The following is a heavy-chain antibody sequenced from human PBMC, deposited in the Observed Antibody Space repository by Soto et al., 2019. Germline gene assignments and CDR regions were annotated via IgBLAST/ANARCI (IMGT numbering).Heavy chain of an antibody. CDR2: ISAYNGNT. D-gene: IGHD4-17*01. V-gene: IGHV1-18*01. Sequence: QVQLVQSGAEVKKPGASVKVSCKASGYTFTSYGISWVRQAPGQGLEWMGWISAYNGNTNYAQKLQGRVTMTTDTSPSTAYRGRGGRRSDDGALYSGARERGYGAYVPGYGGQGTLVPVSS. CDR3: ARERGYGAYVPGY. J-gene: IGHJ4*02. CDR1: GYTFTSYG.